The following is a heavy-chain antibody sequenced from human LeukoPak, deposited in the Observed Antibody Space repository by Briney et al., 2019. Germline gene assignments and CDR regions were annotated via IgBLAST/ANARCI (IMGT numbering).Heavy chain of an antibody. Sequence: GGSLTLSCAVSGVTFSGYWMHWVRQAPGKGLVWVARIYGGGSSTVYADPVKGRFTISRDNATNTVYLQMNSLRAEDTAVYYCANTIAVAGRGQGTLVTVSS. V-gene: IGHV3-74*01. CDR1: GVTFSGYW. CDR2: IYGGGSST. D-gene: IGHD6-19*01. J-gene: IGHJ4*02. CDR3: ANTIAVAG.